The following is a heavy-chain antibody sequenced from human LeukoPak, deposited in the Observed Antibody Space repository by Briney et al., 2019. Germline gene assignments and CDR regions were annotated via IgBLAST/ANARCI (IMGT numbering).Heavy chain of an antibody. D-gene: IGHD3-16*01. CDR2: IDPNSGGT. CDR1: GYTFTGNH. J-gene: IGHJ5*02. V-gene: IGHV1-2*02. CDR3: ARRNYGTSRRWVDP. Sequence: ASVKVSCKASGYTFTGNHIHWVRQAPGQGLEWMGWIDPNSGGTNFEQKFQGRVTMTRDTSTSTVYMELSSLRSEDTAVYYCARRNYGTSRRWVDPWGQGTLVTVSS.